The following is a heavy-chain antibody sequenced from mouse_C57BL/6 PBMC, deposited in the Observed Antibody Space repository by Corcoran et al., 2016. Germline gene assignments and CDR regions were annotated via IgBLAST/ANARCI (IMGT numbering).Heavy chain of an antibody. CDR1: GYTFTDYY. Sequence: EVQLQQSGPVLVKPGASVKMSCKASGYTFTDYYMNWVKQSHGKSLEWIGVINPYNGGTSYNQKFKGKATLTVDKSSSTAYMGLNSLTSEDSAVYYCARNGSSYCYAMDYWGQGTSVTVSS. V-gene: IGHV1-19*01. CDR2: INPYNGGT. J-gene: IGHJ4*01. D-gene: IGHD1-1*01. CDR3: ARNGSSYCYAMDY.